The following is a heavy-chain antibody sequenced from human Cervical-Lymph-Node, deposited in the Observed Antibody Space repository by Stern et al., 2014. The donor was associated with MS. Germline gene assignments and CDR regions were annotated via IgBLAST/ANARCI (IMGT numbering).Heavy chain of an antibody. CDR2: ISYDGKPK. J-gene: IGHJ4*02. V-gene: IGHV3-30*03. CDR1: GFTFSSYG. CDR3: ARDYEDTSMLFDH. Sequence: VQLVQSGGAVVQPGRSLRLSCAASGFTFSSYGMHWVRPAPGKGLEWVTVISYDGKPKCYAASVKGRFTISRDNSKNTLHLQMNSVTPDDTAIYYCARDYEDTSMLFDHWGQGTLVTVSS. D-gene: IGHD2-8*01.